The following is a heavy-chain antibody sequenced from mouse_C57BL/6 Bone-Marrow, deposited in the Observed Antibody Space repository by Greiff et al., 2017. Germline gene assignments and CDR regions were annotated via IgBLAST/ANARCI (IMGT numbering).Heavy chain of an antibody. CDR2: SRNKANDYTT. V-gene: IGHV7-1*01. CDR1: GFTFSDFY. J-gene: IGHJ1*03. CDR3: ARGGSSFWYFDV. D-gene: IGHD1-1*01. Sequence: EVKLVESGGGLVQSGRSLRLSCATSGFTFSDFYMEWVRQAPGKGLEWIAASRNKANDYTTEYSASVKVRFIVSRDTSQSILYLQMNALRAEDTAIYYCARGGSSFWYFDVWGTGTTVTVSS.